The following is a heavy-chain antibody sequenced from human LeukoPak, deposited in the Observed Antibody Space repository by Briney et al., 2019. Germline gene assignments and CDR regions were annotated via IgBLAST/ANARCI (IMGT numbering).Heavy chain of an antibody. CDR2: SGGDT. J-gene: IGHJ4*02. Sequence: SGGDTFYADSVQGRFTISRDDSKNTLYLQLNRLRAEDTAVYYCAKLLRGVIVPYFDYWGQGTLVTVSS. D-gene: IGHD3-10*01. V-gene: IGHV3-23*01. CDR3: AKLLRGVIVPYFDY.